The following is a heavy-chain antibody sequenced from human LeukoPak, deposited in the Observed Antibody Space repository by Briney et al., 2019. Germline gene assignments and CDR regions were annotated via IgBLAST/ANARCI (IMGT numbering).Heavy chain of an antibody. CDR3: ALRRDGYGSVGWFDP. Sequence: GASVKVSCKASGYTFTSYGISWVRQAPGQGLEWMGWISAYNGNTNYAQKLQGRVTMTTDTSTSTAYMELRSLRSDDTAVYYCALRRDGYGSVGWFDPWGQGTLVTVSS. CDR2: ISAYNGNT. D-gene: IGHD5-18*01. J-gene: IGHJ5*02. CDR1: GYTFTSYG. V-gene: IGHV1-18*01.